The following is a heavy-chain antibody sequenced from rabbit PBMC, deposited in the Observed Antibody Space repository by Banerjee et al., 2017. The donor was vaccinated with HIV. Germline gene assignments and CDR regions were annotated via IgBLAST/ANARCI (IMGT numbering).Heavy chain of an antibody. CDR3: SRDGYGGYGLYL. V-gene: IGHV1S43*01. CDR1: GIDFSSYHL. D-gene: IGHD6-1*01. CDR2: IYTNNGDT. Sequence: QEQLEESGGDLVKPEGSLTLTCTASGIDFSSYHLMCWVRQAPGKGLELIACIYTNNGDTWYASCVNGRFTISRSTILITVDLKMTSLTAADPASYFCSRDGYGGYGLYLWGPVTLVTVS. J-gene: IGHJ4*01.